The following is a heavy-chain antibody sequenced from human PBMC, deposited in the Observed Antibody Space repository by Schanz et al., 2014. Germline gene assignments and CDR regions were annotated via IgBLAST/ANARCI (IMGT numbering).Heavy chain of an antibody. V-gene: IGHV3-30*02. CDR2: IRFDGSDK. D-gene: IGHD3-10*01. CDR1: GFTFSSYA. Sequence: VQLLESGGGLVQPGGSLRLSCAVSGFTFSSYAMSWVRQAPGKGLEWVTFIRFDGSDKYYADSVKGRFSVSRDNSKNTLYLQMNSLRADDTAVYYCAKDQLANYRGSGYNWFDPWGQGTLVTVSS. CDR3: AKDQLANYRGSGYNWFDP. J-gene: IGHJ5*02.